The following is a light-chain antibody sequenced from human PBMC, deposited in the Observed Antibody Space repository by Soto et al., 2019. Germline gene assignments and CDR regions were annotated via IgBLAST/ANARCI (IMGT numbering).Light chain of an antibody. V-gene: IGLV2-14*01. CDR1: SSDVGGYNY. CDR2: DVS. J-gene: IGLJ1*01. Sequence: QSALTQPASVSGSPGQSITISCTGTSSDVGGYNYVSWYQQHPGKAPKLMIYDVSNRPSGVSNLFSGANSGNTASLTIAGLQAEDEADYYCSSYTSSSPNVFGTGTKLTVL. CDR3: SSYTSSSPNV.